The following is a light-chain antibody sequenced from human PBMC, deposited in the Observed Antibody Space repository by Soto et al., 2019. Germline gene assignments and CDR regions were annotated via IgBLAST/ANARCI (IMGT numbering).Light chain of an antibody. CDR1: LDISSY. V-gene: IGKV1-9*01. J-gene: IGKJ4*01. CDR3: QQLNSYPLT. Sequence: DIKLTQSPSFLSASVGDRVTITCRASLDISSYLAWYQQKPGKAPKLLIYGASTLQSGVPSRFSGSGSGTEFTLTITSLQPEDFATYYCQQLNSYPLTFGGGTKVEIK. CDR2: GAS.